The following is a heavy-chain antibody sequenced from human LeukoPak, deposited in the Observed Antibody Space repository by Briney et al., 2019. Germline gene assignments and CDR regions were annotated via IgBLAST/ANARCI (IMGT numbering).Heavy chain of an antibody. D-gene: IGHD3-3*01. CDR2: VKRDGSEK. Sequence: GGSLRLSCTASGFTFSSNWMSWVRHAPGEGLKWVANVKRDGSEKYYVDSVKGRFTISRDNAKNSLYLQMNSLTVEDTAVYYCAKYDVWSGFSYDYWGQGALVTVSS. V-gene: IGHV3-7*01. CDR1: GFTFSSNW. CDR3: AKYDVWSGFSYDY. J-gene: IGHJ4*02.